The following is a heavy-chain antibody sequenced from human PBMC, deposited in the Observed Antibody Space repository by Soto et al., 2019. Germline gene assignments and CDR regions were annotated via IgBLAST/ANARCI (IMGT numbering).Heavy chain of an antibody. V-gene: IGHV4-39*01. CDR3: TNVLTGKGPDY. CDR2: IYYIGST. CDR1: GGSISSSSYY. Sequence: PSETLSLTCTVSGGSISSSSYYWGWIRQPPGKGLEWIGSIYYIGSTYYNPSLKSRITISIDTSKNQFSLNLSSVTAADTAVYYCTNVLTGKGPDYWGQGTLVTVS. D-gene: IGHD3-9*01. J-gene: IGHJ4*02.